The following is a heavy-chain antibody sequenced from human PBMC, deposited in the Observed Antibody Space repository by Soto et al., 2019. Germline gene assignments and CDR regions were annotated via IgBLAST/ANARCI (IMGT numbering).Heavy chain of an antibody. D-gene: IGHD4-17*01. CDR2: INHSGST. CDR3: ARVDYGDYDY. V-gene: IGHV4-34*01. J-gene: IGHJ4*02. Sequence: SETLSLTCAVYGGSFSGYYWSWIRQPPGKGLEWIGEINHSGSTNYNPSLKSRVTISVDTSKNQFSLKLSSVTAADTAVYYCARVDYGDYDYWGQGTLGTVSS. CDR1: GGSFSGYY.